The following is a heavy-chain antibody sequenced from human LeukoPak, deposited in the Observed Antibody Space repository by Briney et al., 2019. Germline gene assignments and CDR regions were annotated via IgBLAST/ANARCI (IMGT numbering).Heavy chain of an antibody. J-gene: IGHJ5*02. CDR2: INHSGST. CDR3: ARTMVRGVIITRFNWFDP. Sequence: SETLSLTCAVYGGSFSGYYRSWIRQPPGKGLEWIGEINHSGSTNYNPSLKSRVTISVDTSKNQFSLKLSSVTAADTAVYYCARTMVRGVIITRFNWFDPWGQGTLVTVSS. CDR1: GGSFSGYY. D-gene: IGHD3-10*01. V-gene: IGHV4-34*01.